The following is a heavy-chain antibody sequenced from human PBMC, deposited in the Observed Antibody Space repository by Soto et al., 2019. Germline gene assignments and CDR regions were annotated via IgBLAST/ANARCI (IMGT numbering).Heavy chain of an antibody. D-gene: IGHD1-26*01. Sequence: QPGGSLRLSCAASGFTFSSYGMHWVRQAPGKGLEWVAVISYDGSNKYYADSVKGRFTISRDNSKNTLYLQMNSLRAEDTAVYYCAKGIRRSGSYSYYYYYYGMDVWGQGTTVTVSS. CDR3: AKGIRRSGSYSYYYYYYGMDV. CDR2: ISYDGSNK. J-gene: IGHJ6*02. CDR1: GFTFSSYG. V-gene: IGHV3-30*18.